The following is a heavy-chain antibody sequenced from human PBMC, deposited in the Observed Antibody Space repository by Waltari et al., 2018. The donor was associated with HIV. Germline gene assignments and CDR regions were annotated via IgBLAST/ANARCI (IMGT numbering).Heavy chain of an antibody. CDR1: GYTFIAYH. CDR3: ARDRGRRRGFFVY. V-gene: IGHV1-2*02. J-gene: IGHJ4*02. D-gene: IGHD3-16*01. Sequence: VPLVLPGAEVKKPGASVKIPRTSFGYTFIAYHMHWVRQAPGQGLEWMGWIIPNTGDTNYAQKFQGRVTMTRDTSISIVYMDLSSLKADDTAVYYCARDRGRRRGFFVYWGQGTLVTVST. CDR2: IIPNTGDT.